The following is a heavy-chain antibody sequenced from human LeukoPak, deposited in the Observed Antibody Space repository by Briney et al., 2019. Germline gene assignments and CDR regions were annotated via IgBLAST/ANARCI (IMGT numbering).Heavy chain of an antibody. CDR1: GFTFSSYS. D-gene: IGHD3-10*01. CDR2: ISRSSSYI. J-gene: IGHJ3*02. CDR3: ARHGDAFDI. Sequence: GGSLRLSCAASGFTFSSYSMNWVRQAPGKGLEWVSSISRSSSYIYYADSVKGRFTISRDNAMNSMYLQMNSLRAEVTAVYYCARHGDAFDIWGQGTMVTVSS. V-gene: IGHV3-21*01.